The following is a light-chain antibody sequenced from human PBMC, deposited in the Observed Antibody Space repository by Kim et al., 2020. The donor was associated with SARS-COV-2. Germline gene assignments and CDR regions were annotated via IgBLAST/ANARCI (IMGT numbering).Light chain of an antibody. Sequence: TPGERATLSCRASRSVTSNYVAWYRQKPCQAPSLLIYMASTRATGIPDRFSGSGSGTEFTLTISRLEPEDFAVYYCQQYGSPPGTFGQGTRLEIK. CDR3: QQYGSPPGT. CDR2: MAS. V-gene: IGKV3-20*01. J-gene: IGKJ5*01. CDR1: RSVTSNY.